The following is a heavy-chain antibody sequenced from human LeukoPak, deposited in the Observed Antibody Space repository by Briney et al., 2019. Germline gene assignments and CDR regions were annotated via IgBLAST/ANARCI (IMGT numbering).Heavy chain of an antibody. Sequence: GGSLRLSCTASGFTFGDYAMSWVRQAPGKGLEWVGFIRSKAYGGTTEYAASVKGRFTISRDDSKSIAYLQMSSLKTEDTAVYYCTRSGSYSGPDYWGQGTLVTVSS. CDR3: TRSGSYSGPDY. CDR1: GFTFGDYA. D-gene: IGHD1-26*01. V-gene: IGHV3-49*04. CDR2: IRSKAYGGTT. J-gene: IGHJ4*02.